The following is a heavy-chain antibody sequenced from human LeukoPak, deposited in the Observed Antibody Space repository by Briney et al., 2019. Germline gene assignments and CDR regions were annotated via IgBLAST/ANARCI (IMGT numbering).Heavy chain of an antibody. CDR1: GGTFSSYA. D-gene: IGHD4-23*01. CDR3: ANLVIHGFAFDI. V-gene: IGHV1-69*05. Sequence: SVKVSCKASGGTFSSYAISWVRQGPGQGLEWMGGIIPIFDTANYAQKFQGRVTITTDESTSTAYMELSSLRSEDTAVYYCANLVIHGFAFDIWGQGTMVTVSS. CDR2: IIPIFDTA. J-gene: IGHJ3*02.